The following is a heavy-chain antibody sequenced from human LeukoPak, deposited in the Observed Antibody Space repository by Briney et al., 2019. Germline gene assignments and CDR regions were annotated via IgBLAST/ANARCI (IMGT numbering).Heavy chain of an antibody. CDR2: ISSSWDSR. D-gene: IGHD4-23*01. CDR3: LRWSDY. J-gene: IGHJ4*02. CDR1: GFTFSSYA. Sequence: GGSLRLSCAASGFTFSSYAMHWVRQAPGKGLEYVSAISSSWDSRFYANSVKGRFTISRDNSKNTLYLQMGSLRADDMAVYYCLRWSDYWGQGTLVTVSS. V-gene: IGHV3-64*01.